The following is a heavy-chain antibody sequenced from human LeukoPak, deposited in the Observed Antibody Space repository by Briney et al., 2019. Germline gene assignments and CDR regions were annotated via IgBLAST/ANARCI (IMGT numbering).Heavy chain of an antibody. CDR2: IYLGDPDT. Sequence: GESLKISCKGYGKNFNSDWIAWVRQMPGKGLEWMGVIYLGDPDTLYSPSFQGQVTMSADKSVNTAYLQWNSLQASDTGVYYCARRETMMGGPHYFDFWGQGTLVTVSS. V-gene: IGHV5-51*01. D-gene: IGHD3-16*01. CDR3: ARRETMMGGPHYFDF. CDR1: GKNFNSDW. J-gene: IGHJ4*02.